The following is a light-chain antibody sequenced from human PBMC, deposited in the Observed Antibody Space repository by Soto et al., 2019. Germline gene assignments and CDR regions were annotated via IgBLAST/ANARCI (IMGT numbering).Light chain of an antibody. CDR3: QQYGSSPPWT. J-gene: IGKJ1*01. V-gene: IGKV3-20*01. Sequence: EIVLTQSPGTLSLSPGERATLSCRASQSVSSSYLAWYQQKPGQAPRLLIFSASSRATGIPDRFSGSGSGTDFTLTISRREPEDFAVYYCQQYGSSPPWTFGQGTKVEIK. CDR2: SAS. CDR1: QSVSSSY.